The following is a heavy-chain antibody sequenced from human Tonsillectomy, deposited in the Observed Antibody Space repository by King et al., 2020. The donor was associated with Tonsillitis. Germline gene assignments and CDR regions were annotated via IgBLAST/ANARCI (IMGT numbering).Heavy chain of an antibody. CDR2: INPNSGDT. D-gene: IGHD3-22*01. J-gene: IGHJ1*01. V-gene: IGHV1-2*02. Sequence: VQLVQSGAELRKPGASVTVSCRTSGDTFTGHFVHWVRQAPGQGLEWMGWINPNSGDTHYAPSFQGRVTLSGDVSSTTAYMGLSSLRPDDTAVYYCATNAIGSDTSAYRDFRHWGQGTLVTVSS. CDR1: GDTFTGHF. CDR3: ATNAIGSDTSAYRDFRH.